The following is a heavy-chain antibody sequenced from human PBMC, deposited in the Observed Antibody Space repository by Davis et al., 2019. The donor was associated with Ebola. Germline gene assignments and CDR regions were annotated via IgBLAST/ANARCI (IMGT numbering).Heavy chain of an antibody. J-gene: IGHJ4*02. CDR3: ASDEHNGSWYKY. Sequence: PSETLSLTCTLSGVSGDAINSYYWSWIRQPPGKGLEWIGSMSKSGTTYYNPSLKSRVTISVDTSKNQVSLQLNSVTAADTAMYYCASDEHNGSWYKYWGQGILVTVSS. V-gene: IGHV4-39*07. CDR2: MSKSGTT. D-gene: IGHD2-15*01. CDR1: GDAINSYY.